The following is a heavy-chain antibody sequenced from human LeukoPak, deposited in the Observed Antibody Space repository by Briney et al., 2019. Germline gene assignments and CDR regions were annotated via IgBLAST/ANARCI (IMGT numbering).Heavy chain of an antibody. D-gene: IGHD3-10*01. J-gene: IGHJ4*02. Sequence: SETLSLTCTVSGGSISSYYWNWIRQPPGKGLEWIGYVFHSGSTNYHPSLQSRLTISADTSKSQFSLKLSSVTAADTAVYYCARGLMVRGAYFDYWGQGTLVTVSS. CDR2: VFHSGST. CDR3: ARGLMVRGAYFDY. V-gene: IGHV4-59*01. CDR1: GGSISSYY.